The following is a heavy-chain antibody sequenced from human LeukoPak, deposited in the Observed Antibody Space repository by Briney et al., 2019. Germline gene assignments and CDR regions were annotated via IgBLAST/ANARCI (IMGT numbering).Heavy chain of an antibody. CDR1: GFTFRDYV. J-gene: IGHJ4*02. D-gene: IGHD2-15*01. Sequence: GGSLRLSCAASGFTFRDYVIHWVRQAPGKGLEWVAVMSSDGSTIYYADSVKGRFTISRDNAKNSIYLQMNGLTAEDTAVYYCARTYGSGSLDYGGQGTLVTVSS. CDR2: MSSDGSTI. V-gene: IGHV3-30*04. CDR3: ARTYGSGSLDY.